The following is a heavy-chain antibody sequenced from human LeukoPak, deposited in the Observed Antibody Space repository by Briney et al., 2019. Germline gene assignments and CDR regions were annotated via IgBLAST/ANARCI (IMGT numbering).Heavy chain of an antibody. CDR2: IKSKTNGGTI. CDR1: GFTFSNAW. CDR3: TTGWEPMSVAFDN. Sequence: GGSLRLSCTTSGFTFSNAWMSWVRQAPGKGLQWVGHIKSKTNGGTIDYAAPVKGRFTISRDDSKDTLYLQMNNLETDDTAVYYCTTGWEPMSVAFDNWGQETLVTVSS. J-gene: IGHJ4*02. D-gene: IGHD6-19*01. V-gene: IGHV3-15*01.